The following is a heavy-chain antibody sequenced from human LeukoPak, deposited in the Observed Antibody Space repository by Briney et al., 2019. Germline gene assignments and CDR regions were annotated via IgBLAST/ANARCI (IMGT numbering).Heavy chain of an antibody. V-gene: IGHV1-18*01. CDR3: AMILRYFDWSSRVWFDP. D-gene: IGHD3-9*01. CDR2: ISAYNGDT. J-gene: IGHJ5*02. Sequence: GASVKVSCKASGYTFTSYGISWVRQAPGQGLEWMGCISAYNGDTNYAQKLQGRVTMTTDTYTRTAYMELRSLRSDDTAVYYCAMILRYFDWSSRVWFDPWGQGALVTVSS. CDR1: GYTFTSYG.